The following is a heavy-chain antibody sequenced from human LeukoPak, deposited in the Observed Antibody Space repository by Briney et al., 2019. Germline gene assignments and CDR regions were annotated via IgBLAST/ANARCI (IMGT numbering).Heavy chain of an antibody. J-gene: IGHJ3*02. Sequence: PSGTLSLTCAVSGGSISSSNWWSWVRQPPGKGLEWIGEIYHSGSTNYNPSLKSRVTISVDKSKNQFSLKLSSVTAADTAVYYCARDRGTYYYDSSGHRDAFDIWGQGTMVTVSS. V-gene: IGHV4-4*02. CDR3: ARDRGTYYYDSSGHRDAFDI. CDR1: GGSISSSNW. D-gene: IGHD3-22*01. CDR2: IYHSGST.